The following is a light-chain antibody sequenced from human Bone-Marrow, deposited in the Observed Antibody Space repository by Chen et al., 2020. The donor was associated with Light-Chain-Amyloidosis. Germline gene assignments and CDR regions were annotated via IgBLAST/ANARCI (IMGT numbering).Light chain of an antibody. CDR2: WAS. CDR1: QSVLYSSKNKNY. J-gene: IGKJ2*01. V-gene: IGKV4-1*01. CDR3: QQYLSGPYT. Sequence: DIMMTQSPDALAVSLGERATINCKSSQSVLYSSKNKNYLAWFQQKPGQPPKLLISWASTRDSGVPDRFSGSASGTDFTLTISRLPAEDVAVYYCQQYLSGPYTFGQGTKLEIK.